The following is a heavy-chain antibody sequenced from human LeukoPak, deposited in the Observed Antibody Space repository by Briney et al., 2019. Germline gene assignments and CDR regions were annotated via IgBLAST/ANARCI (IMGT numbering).Heavy chain of an antibody. CDR2: INPSGGST. J-gene: IGHJ3*02. V-gene: IGHV1-46*01. Sequence: ASVKVSCKASGYTFTGFYMHWVRQAPGQGLEWMGIINPSGGSTSYAQKFQGRVTMTRDTSTSTVYMELSSLRSEDTAVYYCARDQTTVRGGDDAFDIWGQGTMVTVSS. CDR1: GYTFTGFY. CDR3: ARDQTTVRGGDDAFDI. D-gene: IGHD3-10*01.